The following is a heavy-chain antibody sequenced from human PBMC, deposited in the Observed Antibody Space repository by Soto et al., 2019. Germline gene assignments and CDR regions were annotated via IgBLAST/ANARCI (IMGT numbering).Heavy chain of an antibody. D-gene: IGHD2-8*01. CDR2: ISVYTGNT. V-gene: IGHV1-18*04. CDR1: GYTFTSYG. J-gene: IGHJ6*02. Sequence: QVQLVQSGGEVTKPGASVQVSCKSSGYTFTSYGVSWVRQAPGQGLEWLGWISVYTGNTKQAQKFQDRVTLTTEASTSTAYLELRNLRSDDTAVYYCARERCTTDKCYTHHFDVWGQGTTVTVSS. CDR3: ARERCTTDKCYTHHFDV.